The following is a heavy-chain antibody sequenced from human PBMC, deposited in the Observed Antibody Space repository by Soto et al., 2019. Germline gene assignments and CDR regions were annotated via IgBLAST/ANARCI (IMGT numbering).Heavy chain of an antibody. Sequence: EVQLLESGGGLVQPGGSLRLACAASGFTFSTYGIAWVRQAPGKGLEWVSSVSDSADSTYYADSVKGRVTISRDNSKNMLFLQINSLRVEDTAIYYCAKRVEYSSSTHYLDSWGQGTLVTVSS. CDR3: AKRVEYSSSTHYLDS. CDR2: VSDSADST. J-gene: IGHJ4*02. D-gene: IGHD6-6*01. V-gene: IGHV3-23*01. CDR1: GFTFSTYG.